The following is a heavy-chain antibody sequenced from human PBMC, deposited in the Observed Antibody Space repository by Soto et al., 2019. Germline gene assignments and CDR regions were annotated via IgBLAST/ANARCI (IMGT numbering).Heavy chain of an antibody. CDR2: IYTSGST. V-gene: IGHV4-4*07. J-gene: IGHJ4*02. CDR3: ARSGLRFLEWSYDY. Sequence: NPSETLSLTCTVSGGSISSYYWSWIRQPAGKGLEWIGRIYTSGSTNYNPSLKSRVTMSVDTSKNQFSLKLSSVTAADTAVYYCARSGLRFLEWSYDYWGQGTLVTVSS. D-gene: IGHD3-3*01. CDR1: GGSISSYY.